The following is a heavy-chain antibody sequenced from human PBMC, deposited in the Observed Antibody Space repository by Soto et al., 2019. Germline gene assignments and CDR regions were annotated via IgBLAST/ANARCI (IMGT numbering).Heavy chain of an antibody. CDR1: GFLLTTSGVG. Sequence: GPTLVNPTQTLTLTCTFSGFLLTTSGVGVVWIRQPPGKALEWLALIYWNDDKRYSPSLKTRLTITKDTSKNKVVLTMTNMDPVDTATYYCAHRHVSDSNYGMDVWGQGTTVTVSS. CDR2: IYWNDDK. CDR3: AHRHVSDSNYGMDV. V-gene: IGHV2-5*01. J-gene: IGHJ6*02. D-gene: IGHD2-15*01.